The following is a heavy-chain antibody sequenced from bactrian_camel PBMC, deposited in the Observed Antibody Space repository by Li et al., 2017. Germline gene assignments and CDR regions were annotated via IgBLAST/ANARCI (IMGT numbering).Heavy chain of an antibody. Sequence: QLVESGGGSVQVGGSLRLSCAASGGNIKNYCMGWLRQGPGKEREAVAGIYGGETTYYADFVKGRFTVSQDVSKNMMYLRMNNLKPEDTATYYCAARGPYCYTKLSVRDFTYWGQGTQVTVS. CDR3: AARGPYCYTKLSVRDFTY. J-gene: IGHJ6*01. V-gene: IGHV3S63*01. CDR2: IYGGETT. CDR1: GGNIKNYC. D-gene: IGHD2*01.